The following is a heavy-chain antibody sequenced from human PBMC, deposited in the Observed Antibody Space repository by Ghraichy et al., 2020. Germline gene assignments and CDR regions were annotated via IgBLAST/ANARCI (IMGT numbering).Heavy chain of an antibody. CDR3: ARGYGSGRSYG. V-gene: IGHV3-69-1*01. J-gene: IGHJ4*02. CDR1: GFTFSSYD. Sequence: GESLNISCAASGFTFSSYDLTWVRQAPGKGLELVSSISSRGSTAYTDSVKGRFTISRDIANNLVHLQINSLKDEDTARYYCARGYGSGRSYGWGQGTLVTDTS. CDR2: ISSRGST. D-gene: IGHD3-10*01.